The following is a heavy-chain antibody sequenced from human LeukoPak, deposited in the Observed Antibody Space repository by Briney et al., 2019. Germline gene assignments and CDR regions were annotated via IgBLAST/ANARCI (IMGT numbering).Heavy chain of an antibody. CDR1: GFTIISDA. CDR3: AKRRSRNTGPFES. V-gene: IGHV3-23*01. Sequence: RGSLRLSCVASGFTIISDAMTWVRPAPGKGLEWVSASSGPNTVYADTVRGRFTISRDDSKNTLYLQMNSLRAEDTAVYYCAKRRSRNTGPFESWGQGTLVTVSP. CDR2: SSGPNT. J-gene: IGHJ5*01. D-gene: IGHD5-18*01.